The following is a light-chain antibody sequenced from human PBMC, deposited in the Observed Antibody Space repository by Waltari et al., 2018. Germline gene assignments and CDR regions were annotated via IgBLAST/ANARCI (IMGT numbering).Light chain of an antibody. CDR1: QTISSY. CDR2: TAS. CDR3: QQSSSTPPWT. Sequence: DIQMTQSPSSLSASVGDRVTITCRASQTISSYLNWYQQKPGKAPNLLIYTASSLQSGVPSRFSGSGSGTDFTLTISSLQPEDFATYYCQQSSSTPPWTFGQGTKVEIK. J-gene: IGKJ1*01. V-gene: IGKV1-39*01.